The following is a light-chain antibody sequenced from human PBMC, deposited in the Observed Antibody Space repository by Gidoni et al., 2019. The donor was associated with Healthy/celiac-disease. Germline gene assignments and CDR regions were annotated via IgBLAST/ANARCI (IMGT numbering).Light chain of an antibody. V-gene: IGKV1-8*01. CDR1: QGISSY. Sequence: AIRMTQSPSSFSASTGDRVTIPCRASQGISSYLAWYQQKPGKAPKLLIYAASTLQSGVPSRFSGSGSGTDFTLTISCLQSEDFATYYCQQYYSDPYTFGQGTKLEIK. CDR3: QQYYSDPYT. CDR2: AAS. J-gene: IGKJ2*01.